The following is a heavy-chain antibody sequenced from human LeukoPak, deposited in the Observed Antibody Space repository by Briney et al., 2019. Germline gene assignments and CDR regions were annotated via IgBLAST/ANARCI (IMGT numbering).Heavy chain of an antibody. Sequence: SETLPLTCAVYGGSFSGYYWSWTRQPPGKGLEWIGEINHSGSTNYNPSLKSRVTISVDTSKNQFSLKLSSVTAADTAVYYCARGRSGSTSWSYYGMDVWGQGTTVTISS. J-gene: IGHJ6*02. CDR3: ARGRSGSTSWSYYGMDV. V-gene: IGHV4-34*01. D-gene: IGHD2-2*01. CDR2: INHSGST. CDR1: GGSFSGYY.